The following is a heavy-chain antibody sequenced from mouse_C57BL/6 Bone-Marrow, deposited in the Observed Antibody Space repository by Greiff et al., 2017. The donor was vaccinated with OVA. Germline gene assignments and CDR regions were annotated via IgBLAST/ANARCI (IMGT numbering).Heavy chain of an antibody. CDR3: ARRMVRGWYFDV. Sequence: QVQLQQPGTELVKPGASVKLSCKASGYTFTSYWMNWVKQRPGQGLEWIGNINPSNGGTNYNEKFKSKATLTVDKSSSTAYMQLSSLTSEDSAVYFCARRMVRGWYFDVWGTGTTVTVSS. J-gene: IGHJ1*03. CDR1: GYTFTSYW. V-gene: IGHV1-53*01. D-gene: IGHD2-3*01. CDR2: INPSNGGT.